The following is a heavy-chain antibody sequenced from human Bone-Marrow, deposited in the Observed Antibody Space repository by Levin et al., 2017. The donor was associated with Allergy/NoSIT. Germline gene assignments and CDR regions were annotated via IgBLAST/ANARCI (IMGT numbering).Heavy chain of an antibody. CDR3: AVGLVPADYYYGMDV. J-gene: IGHJ6*02. CDR2: ISGSGGST. D-gene: IGHD2-2*01. V-gene: IGHV3-23*01. CDR1: GFTFSSYA. Sequence: GESLKISCAASGFTFSSYAMSWVRQAPGKGLEWVSAISGSGGSTYYADSVKGRFTISRDNSKNTLYLQMNSLRAEGTAVYYCAVGLVPADYYYGMDVWGQGTTVTVSS.